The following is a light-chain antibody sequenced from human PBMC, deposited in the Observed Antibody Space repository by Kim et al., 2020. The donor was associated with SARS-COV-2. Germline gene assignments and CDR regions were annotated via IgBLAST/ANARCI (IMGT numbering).Light chain of an antibody. V-gene: IGKV3D-20*01. CDR1: QSVSSNY. Sequence: SPGERATLSCGARQSVSSNYLAWYQQTPGLAPRLLIYGSSTRATGIPDRFSGSGSGTDFTLTISRLEPEDFAVYYCQQYGSSPLTFGGGTKVDIK. CDR2: GSS. J-gene: IGKJ4*01. CDR3: QQYGSSPLT.